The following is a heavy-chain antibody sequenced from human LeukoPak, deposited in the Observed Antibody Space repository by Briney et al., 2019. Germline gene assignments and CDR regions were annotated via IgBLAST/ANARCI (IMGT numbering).Heavy chain of an antibody. D-gene: IGHD3-9*01. Sequence: GGSLRLSCAASGFTFSSYAMSWVRQAPGKGLEWVSAISGSGGSTYYADSVKGRFTISRDNSKNTLYLQMNSLRAEDTAVYYCAKLIVLRYFDWLLAPFDYWGQGTLVTVSS. CDR1: GFTFSSYA. CDR2: ISGSGGST. J-gene: IGHJ4*02. CDR3: AKLIVLRYFDWLLAPFDY. V-gene: IGHV3-23*01.